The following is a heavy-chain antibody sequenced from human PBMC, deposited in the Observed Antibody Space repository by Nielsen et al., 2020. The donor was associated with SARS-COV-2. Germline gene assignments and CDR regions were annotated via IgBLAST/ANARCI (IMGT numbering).Heavy chain of an antibody. V-gene: IGHV3-7*01. Sequence: GGSLRLSCSASGFDVSDNYMSWVRQAPGKGLEWVGNIKLDGSEKYYVDSVRGRFTISRDNARNTLYLQMNSLRVEDTAVYFCARVGSYGDPEYLDYWGQGALVTVSS. CDR2: IKLDGSEK. J-gene: IGHJ4*02. D-gene: IGHD4/OR15-4a*01. CDR1: GFDVSDNY. CDR3: ARVGSYGDPEYLDY.